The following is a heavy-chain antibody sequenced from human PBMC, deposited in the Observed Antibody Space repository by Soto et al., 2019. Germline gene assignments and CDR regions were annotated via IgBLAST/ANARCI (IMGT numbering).Heavy chain of an antibody. J-gene: IGHJ6*03. CDR2: ISLSSSTI. Sequence: EVQLVESGGGLVQPGGCLRLSCAASGFTFSSYNMNWVRQAPGKGLEWISDISLSSSTIFYADSVKGRFTISRDNAKKSLYLQMNSLRAEDTAVYYCARDSRNYYYYMDVWGKGTTFTVSS. CDR3: ARDSRNYYYYMDV. V-gene: IGHV3-48*01. CDR1: GFTFSSYN.